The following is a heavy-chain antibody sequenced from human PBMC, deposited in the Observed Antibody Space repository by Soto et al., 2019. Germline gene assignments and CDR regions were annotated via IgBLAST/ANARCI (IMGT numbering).Heavy chain of an antibody. CDR3: AKDVSSRRWFDP. CDR1: GASIRTYH. CDR2: VRHTGDT. Sequence: SETLSLTCAVSGASIRTYHWSWLRQPAGKGLEWVGRVRHTGDTNYNPSLKSRVTMTLDTSRNEISLKMTSVTAADTAVYFCAKDVSSRRWFDPWGQGVLVTVSS. V-gene: IGHV4-4*07. J-gene: IGHJ5*02.